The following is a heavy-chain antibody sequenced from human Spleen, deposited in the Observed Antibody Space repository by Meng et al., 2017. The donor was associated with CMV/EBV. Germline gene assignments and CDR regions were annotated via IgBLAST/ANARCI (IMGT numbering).Heavy chain of an antibody. CDR1: GFTFSNSA. CDR2: IYTAGGSS. CDR3: AKDNDGDPRDALGMDV. D-gene: IGHD7-27*01. V-gene: IGHV3-23*03. Sequence: GESLKISCLASGFTFSNSAMNWVRHAPGKGLEWVSLIYTAGGSSFYADSVKGRFTVSRDDFKNTLYLQMNNLRAEDTAIYYCAKDNDGDPRDALGMDVWGQGTAVTVSS. J-gene: IGHJ6*02.